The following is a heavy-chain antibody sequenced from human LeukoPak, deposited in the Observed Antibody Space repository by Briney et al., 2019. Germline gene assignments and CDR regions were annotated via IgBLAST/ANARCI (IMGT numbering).Heavy chain of an antibody. J-gene: IGHJ4*02. CDR3: ARLNTNGVVPAAIVDY. V-gene: IGHV4-39*01. D-gene: IGHD2-2*01. CDR1: GGSISSSSYY. Sequence: SETLSLTCTVSGGSISSSSYYWGWIRQPPGKGLEWIGSIYYSGSTYYNPSLKSRVTTSVDTSKNQFSLKLSSVTAADTAVYYCARLNTNGVVPAAIVDYWGQGTLVTVSS. CDR2: IYYSGST.